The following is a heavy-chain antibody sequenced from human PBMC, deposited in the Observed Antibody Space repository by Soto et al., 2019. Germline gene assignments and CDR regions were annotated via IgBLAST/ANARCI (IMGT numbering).Heavy chain of an antibody. J-gene: IGHJ4*02. CDR2: ISTYNGNT. CDR1: GYTFTNSG. CDR3: AREMVRGVGSDY. V-gene: IGHV1-18*01. Sequence: ASVKVSCKASGYTFTNSGISWVRQAPGQGLEWMGWISTYNGNTKYAQKLQGRVSMTTDTSTSTAYMGLRSLRSDDTAVFYCAREMVRGVGSDYWGQGTLVTVSS. D-gene: IGHD3-10*01.